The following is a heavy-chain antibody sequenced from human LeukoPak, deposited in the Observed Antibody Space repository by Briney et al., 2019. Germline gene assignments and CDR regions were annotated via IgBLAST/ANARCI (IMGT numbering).Heavy chain of an antibody. V-gene: IGHV1-24*01. CDR3: ATADSSGYYSISFDY. Sequence: ASVKVSCKVSGYTLTELSMHWVRQAPGKGLEWMRGFDPEDGETIYAQKFQGRVTMTEDTSTDTAYMELSSLRSEDTAVYYCATADSSGYYSISFDYWGQGTLVTVSS. CDR2: FDPEDGET. D-gene: IGHD3-22*01. J-gene: IGHJ4*02. CDR1: GYTLTELS.